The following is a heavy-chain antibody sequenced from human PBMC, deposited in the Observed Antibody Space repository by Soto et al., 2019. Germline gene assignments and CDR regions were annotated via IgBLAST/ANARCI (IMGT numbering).Heavy chain of an antibody. CDR1: GGTFSSYA. V-gene: IGHV1-69*13. J-gene: IGHJ3*02. D-gene: IGHD3-22*01. Sequence: GASVKVSCKASGGTFSSYAISWVRQAPGQGLEWMGGIIPIFGTANYAQKFQGRVTITADESTSTAYMELSSLRSEDTAVYYCASSWNKYDGSGYYHMYDAYDIWGQGTMVT. CDR2: IIPIFGTA. CDR3: ASSWNKYDGSGYYHMYDAYDI.